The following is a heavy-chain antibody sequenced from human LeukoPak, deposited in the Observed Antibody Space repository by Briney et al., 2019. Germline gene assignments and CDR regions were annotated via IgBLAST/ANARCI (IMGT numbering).Heavy chain of an antibody. CDR3: ARKGVVDYYGMDV. D-gene: IGHD2-15*01. CDR1: GFTFSTHA. J-gene: IGHJ6*02. Sequence: QPGRSLRLSCAASGFTFSTHAMHWVRQAPGMGLEWVAFIWFDGSNKYYADSVKGRFTISRDNAKNSLYLQMNSLRAEDTAVYYCARKGVVDYYGMDVWGQGTTVTVSS. V-gene: IGHV3-33*01. CDR2: IWFDGSNK.